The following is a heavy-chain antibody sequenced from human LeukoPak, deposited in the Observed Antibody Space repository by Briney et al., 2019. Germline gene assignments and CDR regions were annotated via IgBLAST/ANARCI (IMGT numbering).Heavy chain of an antibody. Sequence: ASVKVSCKASGYTFTSCDINWVRQATGQGLEWMGWMNPNSGNTGYAQKFQGRVTMTRNTSISTAYMELSSLRSEDTAVYYCARGPQLLWFGELFPSYYYYYYGMDVWGQGTTVTVSS. J-gene: IGHJ6*02. D-gene: IGHD3-10*01. CDR3: ARGPQLLWFGELFPSYYYYYYGMDV. V-gene: IGHV1-8*01. CDR1: GYTFTSCD. CDR2: MNPNSGNT.